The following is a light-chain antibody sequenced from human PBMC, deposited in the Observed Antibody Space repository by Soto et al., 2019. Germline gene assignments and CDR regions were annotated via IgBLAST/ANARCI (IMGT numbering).Light chain of an antibody. CDR1: QGISNY. CDR2: AAS. CDR3: QKYNSAPFT. J-gene: IGKJ3*01. V-gene: IGKV1-27*01. Sequence: EIPITQLPPSPSLPLGDRVTLTCPASQGISNYLAWYQQKPGKVPKLLIYAASTLQSGVPSRFSGSGSGTDFTLTISSLQPEDVATYYCQKYNSAPFTFGPGTKVDIK.